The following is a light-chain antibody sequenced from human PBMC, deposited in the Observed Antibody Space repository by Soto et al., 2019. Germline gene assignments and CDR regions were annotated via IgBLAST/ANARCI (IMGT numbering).Light chain of an antibody. V-gene: IGKV1-39*01. CDR1: QSISSY. CDR2: AAS. J-gene: IGKJ2*01. CDR3: QQSYSTPYT. Sequence: DIQMTQSPSSLSASVGDRVTITCRARQSISSYLNWYQQKPGKAPKLLIYAASSLQSGVPSRFSGRGSGTDFTLTISSLQPEDCATYYCQQSYSTPYTFGQGTKLEIK.